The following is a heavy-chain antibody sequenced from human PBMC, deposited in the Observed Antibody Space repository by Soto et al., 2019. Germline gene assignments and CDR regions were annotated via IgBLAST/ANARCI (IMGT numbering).Heavy chain of an antibody. D-gene: IGHD3-3*01. V-gene: IGHV3-23*01. CDR3: AKTWYYDFWSGYAGLDY. J-gene: IGHJ4*02. CDR1: GFTFSSYA. CDR2: ISGSGGST. Sequence: GGSLRLSCAASGFTFSSYAMSWVRQAPGKGLEWVSAISGSGGSTYYADSVKGRFTISRDNSKNTLYLQMNSLRAEDTAVYYCAKTWYYDFWSGYAGLDYWGQGTLVTVSS.